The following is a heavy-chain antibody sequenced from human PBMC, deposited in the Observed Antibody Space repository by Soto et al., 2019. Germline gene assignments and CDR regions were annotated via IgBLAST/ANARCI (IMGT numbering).Heavy chain of an antibody. V-gene: IGHV3-7*03. CDR1: GFTFSSHW. Sequence: GGSLRLSCSASGFTFSSHWMCWIRQVPGRGLEWVANIKPDGSGKYYVDSVKGRFAISRDNAKNSLYLLMTSLRAEDTAVYYCAKDSTAAGAWYWGRGTLVTVSS. CDR3: AKDSTAAGAWY. J-gene: IGHJ4*02. D-gene: IGHD6-13*01. CDR2: IKPDGSGK.